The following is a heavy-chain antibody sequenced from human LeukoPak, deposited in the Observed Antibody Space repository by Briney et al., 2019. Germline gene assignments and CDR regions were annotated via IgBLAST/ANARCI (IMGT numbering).Heavy chain of an antibody. J-gene: IGHJ4*02. CDR2: IYYSGST. V-gene: IGHV4-39*02. CDR3: AREQAALGRYFDWLPFDY. D-gene: IGHD3-9*01. CDR1: GGSISSSSYY. Sequence: PSETLSLTCTVSGGSISSSSYYWGWIRQPPGKGLEWIGSIYYSGSTYYNPSLKSRVTISVDTSKNQFSLKLSSVTAADTAVYYCAREQAALGRYFDWLPFDYWGQGTLVTVSS.